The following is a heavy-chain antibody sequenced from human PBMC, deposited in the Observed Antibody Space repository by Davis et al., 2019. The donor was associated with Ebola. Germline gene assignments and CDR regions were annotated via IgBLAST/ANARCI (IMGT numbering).Heavy chain of an antibody. CDR3: ARGIAAAGGIY. CDR2: IYTGGNT. V-gene: IGHV3-53*01. Sequence: PGGSLRLSCAASGFTVTSSDMSWVRQAPGKGLEWVSIIYTGGNTYYIDSVKGRFTVSRDGSKNTLSLQMNSLRGEDTAVYYCARGIAAAGGIYWGQGTLVTVSS. D-gene: IGHD6-13*01. J-gene: IGHJ4*02. CDR1: GFTVTSSD.